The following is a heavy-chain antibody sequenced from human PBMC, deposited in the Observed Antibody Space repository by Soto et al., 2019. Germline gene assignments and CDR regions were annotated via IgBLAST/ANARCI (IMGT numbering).Heavy chain of an antibody. Sequence: SQTLSLTCAISGDSVSSNSAAWNWIRQSPSRGLEWLGGTYYKSKWYNDYAVSVKSRITIRPDTSKNQFSLQLNSVTPEDTAVYYCTREGVTRIRGIIYDYYGMDVWGQGTTVTVSS. V-gene: IGHV6-1*01. CDR2: TYYKSKWYN. CDR1: GDSVSSNSAA. D-gene: IGHD3-10*01. J-gene: IGHJ6*02. CDR3: TREGVTRIRGIIYDYYGMDV.